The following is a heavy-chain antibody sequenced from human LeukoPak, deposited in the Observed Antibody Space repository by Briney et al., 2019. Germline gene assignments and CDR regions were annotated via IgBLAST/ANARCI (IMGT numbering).Heavy chain of an antibody. CDR2: INWNGGKI. V-gene: IGHV3-9*03. D-gene: IGHD6-6*01. CDR3: AKALSSSFTGSSWEY. J-gene: IGHJ4*02. CDR1: GFTLDDYA. Sequence: GGSLRLSCAASGFTLDDYAMHWIRQAPGKGLEWVSGINWNGGKIGYADSVKGRFTISRDSAKSSLYLQMNTLRAEDMAFYYCAKALSSSFTGSSWEYWGQGTLVTVSS.